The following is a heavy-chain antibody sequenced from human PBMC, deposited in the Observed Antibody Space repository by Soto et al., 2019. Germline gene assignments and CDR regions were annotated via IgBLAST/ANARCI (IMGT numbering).Heavy chain of an antibody. J-gene: IGHJ6*02. Sequence: GASVKVSCKASGGTFSSYAISWVRPAPGQGLEWMGGIIPIFGTANYAQKFQGRVTITAHKSTSTAYIERRSVISDDTTVYYCARDYSGYSYGYYYYGMDVWGQGTTVTVS. CDR1: GGTFSSYA. V-gene: IGHV1-69*06. CDR2: IIPIFGTA. CDR3: ARDYSGYSYGYYYYGMDV. D-gene: IGHD5-18*01.